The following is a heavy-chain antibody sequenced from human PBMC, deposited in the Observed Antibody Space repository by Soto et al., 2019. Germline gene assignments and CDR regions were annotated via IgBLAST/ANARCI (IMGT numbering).Heavy chain of an antibody. J-gene: IGHJ4*02. CDR3: ARHSSGWYVDY. V-gene: IGHV4-59*01. CDR2: IYYSGST. Sequence: TVSGGSISSYYWSWIRQPPGKGLEWIGYIYYSGSTNYNPSLKSRVTISVDTSKNQFSLKLSSVTAADTAVYYCARHSSGWYVDYWGQGTLVTVSS. CDR1: GGSISSYY. D-gene: IGHD6-19*01.